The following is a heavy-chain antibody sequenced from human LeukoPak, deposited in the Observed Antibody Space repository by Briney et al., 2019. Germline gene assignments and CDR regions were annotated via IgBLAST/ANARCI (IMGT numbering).Heavy chain of an antibody. Sequence: GGSLRLSCAASGFTFSSNWMSWVRQAQGKGLEWVGNIKQDGGEKYYVGSVKGRFTVSRDNAKNSLYLQMNSLRAEDTAVYYCAREWNYYGSGIMDVWGKGTTVTVSS. CDR3: AREWNYYGSGIMDV. CDR1: GFTFSSNW. V-gene: IGHV3-7*01. J-gene: IGHJ6*04. CDR2: IKQDGGEK. D-gene: IGHD3-10*01.